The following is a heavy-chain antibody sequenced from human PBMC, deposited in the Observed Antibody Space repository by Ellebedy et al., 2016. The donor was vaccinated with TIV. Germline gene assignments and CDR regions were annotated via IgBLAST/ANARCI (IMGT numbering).Heavy chain of an antibody. V-gene: IGHV4-59*01. CDR1: RGAINTYF. J-gene: IGHJ3*02. CDR3: ARGYRNFDSTGHTVIAYDI. Sequence: SETLSLTCTVSRGAINTYFWSWIRQPPGKGLEWISYLYFSGSTDYNPSLKSRVTISVDTSKNQFSLKLSSLTAADTAVYYCARGYRNFDSTGHTVIAYDIWGQGTMVTVSS. CDR2: LYFSGST. D-gene: IGHD3-22*01.